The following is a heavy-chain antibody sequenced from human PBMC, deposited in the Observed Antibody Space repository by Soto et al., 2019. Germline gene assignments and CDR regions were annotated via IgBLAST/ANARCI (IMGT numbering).Heavy chain of an antibody. J-gene: IGHJ4*02. V-gene: IGHV3-74*01. CDR3: APLFARTHSPPPFDF. D-gene: IGHD2-21*01. CDR2: VKSDGTTA. Sequence: GGSLRLSCEASGFAFTSYWMHWVRQAPGKGLVWVAGVKSDGTTATYADSVRGRFTISRDNAKNTLYLQMNSRSAEDTAVYYFAPLFARTHSPPPFDFLDPGTQVTVSS. CDR1: GFAFTSYW.